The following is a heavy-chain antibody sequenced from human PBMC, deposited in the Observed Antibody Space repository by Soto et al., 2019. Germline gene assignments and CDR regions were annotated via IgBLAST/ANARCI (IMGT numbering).Heavy chain of an antibody. J-gene: IGHJ6*02. CDR2: ISSSGSTI. Sequence: PGGSLRLSCAASGFTFSIYEMNWVRQAPGKGLEWVSYISSSGSTIYYADSVKGRFTISRDNAKNSLYLQMNSLRAEDTAVYYCARDLASSSRYYGMDVWGQGTTVTVSS. CDR1: GFTFSIYE. D-gene: IGHD2-2*01. V-gene: IGHV3-48*03. CDR3: ARDLASSSRYYGMDV.